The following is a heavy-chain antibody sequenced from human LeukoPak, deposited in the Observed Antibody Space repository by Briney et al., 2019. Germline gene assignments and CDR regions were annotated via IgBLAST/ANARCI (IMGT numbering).Heavy chain of an antibody. V-gene: IGHV3-64*01. CDR1: GFSFSTYV. D-gene: IGHD2-15*01. CDR3: ARDRSGSGDY. CDR2: ITSNGDNT. J-gene: IGHJ4*02. Sequence: PGGSLRLSCAASGFSFSTYVMHWVRQAPGKGVEYVSSITSNGDNTLYANSAKGRFTISRDNLKNTLYLQMGSLRAEDMGVYYCARDRSGSGDYWGQGTLVTVSS.